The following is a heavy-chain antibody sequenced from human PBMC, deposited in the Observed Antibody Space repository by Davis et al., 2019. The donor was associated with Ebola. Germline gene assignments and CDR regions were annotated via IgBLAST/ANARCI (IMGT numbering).Heavy chain of an antibody. CDR1: GYTFTGYY. D-gene: IGHD6-13*01. Sequence: ASVKVSCKASGYTFTGYYMHWVRQAPGQGLEWMGWINPNSGGTNYAQKFQGRVTMTRDTSISTAYMELSRLRSDDTAVYYCARDGRDSSSWYNYYYYGMDVWGQGTTVTVSS. J-gene: IGHJ6*02. V-gene: IGHV1-2*02. CDR2: INPNSGGT. CDR3: ARDGRDSSSWYNYYYYGMDV.